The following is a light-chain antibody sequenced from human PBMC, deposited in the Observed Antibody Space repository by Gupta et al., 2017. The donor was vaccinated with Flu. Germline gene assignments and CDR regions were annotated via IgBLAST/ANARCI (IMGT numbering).Light chain of an antibody. J-gene: IGLJ1*01. V-gene: IGLV3-9*01. CDR3: QVWDSSTAPNYV. Sequence: SYELTQPLSVAVALGQTARITCVGNNIGSKTVHWYQQKPGQAPVLVIYGDSKRPSGIPERFSGSNSGNTATLTISRAQAGDEADYFCQVWDSSTAPNYVFGTETKVTVL. CDR2: GDS. CDR1: NIGSKT.